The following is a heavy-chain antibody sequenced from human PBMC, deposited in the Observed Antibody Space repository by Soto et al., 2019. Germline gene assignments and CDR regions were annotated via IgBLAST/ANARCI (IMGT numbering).Heavy chain of an antibody. D-gene: IGHD4-17*01. J-gene: IGHJ4*02. CDR3: AREMTTVVTPPFAF. Sequence: QVQLVESGGGVVQPGRSLRLSCAASGFTFSSYAMHWVRQAPGKGLEWVAVISYDGSNKYYADSVKGRFTISRDNSKNLLYLQMNSLTAEDTAVYYCAREMTTVVTPPFAFWGQGTLVTVSS. CDR1: GFTFSSYA. V-gene: IGHV3-30-3*01. CDR2: ISYDGSNK.